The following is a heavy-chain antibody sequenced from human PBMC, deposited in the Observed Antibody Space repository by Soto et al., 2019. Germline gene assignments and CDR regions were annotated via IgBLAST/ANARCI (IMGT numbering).Heavy chain of an antibody. CDR3: AKGNVVVVAAGDAFDI. CDR2: ISGSGGST. CDR1: GFTFSSYA. D-gene: IGHD2-15*01. V-gene: IGHV3-23*01. J-gene: IGHJ3*02. Sequence: WGSLRLSSAASGFTFSSYAISFFRHAPFKGLEWVSAISGSGGSTYYADSVKGRFTISRDNSKNTLYLQMNSLRAEDTAVYYCAKGNVVVVAAGDAFDIWGQGTMVT.